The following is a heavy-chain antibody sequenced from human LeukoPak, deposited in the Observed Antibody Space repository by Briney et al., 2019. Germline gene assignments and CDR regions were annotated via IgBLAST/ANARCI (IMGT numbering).Heavy chain of an antibody. Sequence: SSETLSLTCTVSGGSISSYYWSWIRQPPGKGLEWIGYIYYSGSTNYNPSLKSRVTISVDTSKNQFSLKLSSVTAADMAVYYCARQIYDSSGYLLDYWGQGTLVTVSS. V-gene: IGHV4-59*08. CDR3: ARQIYDSSGYLLDY. J-gene: IGHJ4*02. CDR1: GGSISSYY. CDR2: IYYSGST. D-gene: IGHD3-22*01.